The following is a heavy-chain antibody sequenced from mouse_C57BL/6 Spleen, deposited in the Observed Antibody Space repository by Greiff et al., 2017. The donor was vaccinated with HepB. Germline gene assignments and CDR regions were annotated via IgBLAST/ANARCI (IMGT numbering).Heavy chain of an antibody. V-gene: IGHV5-9-1*02. D-gene: IGHD2-4*01. J-gene: IGHJ2*01. Sequence: EVQVVESGEGLVKPGGSLKLSCAASGFTFSSYAMSWVRQTPEKRLEWVAYISSGGDYIYYADTVKGRFTISRDNARNTMYLQMSSLKSEDTAMYYGTRVSTMIRTWYFGYWGQGTTLTFAS. CDR3: TRVSTMIRTWYFGY. CDR1: GFTFSSYA. CDR2: ISSGGDYI.